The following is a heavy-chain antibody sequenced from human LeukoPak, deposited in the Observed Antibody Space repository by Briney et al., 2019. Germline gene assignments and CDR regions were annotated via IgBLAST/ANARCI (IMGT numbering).Heavy chain of an antibody. CDR2: ISGSGGST. CDR1: GFTFSSYA. CDR3: AKDAWYGGYFDYFDY. Sequence: PGGSLRLSCAASGFTFSSYAMSWVRQAPGKGLEWVSAISGSGGSTYYADSVKGRFTISRDNSKNTLCLQMNSLRAEDTAVYYCAKDAWYGGYFDYFDYWGQGTLVTVSS. V-gene: IGHV3-23*01. J-gene: IGHJ4*02. D-gene: IGHD3-22*01.